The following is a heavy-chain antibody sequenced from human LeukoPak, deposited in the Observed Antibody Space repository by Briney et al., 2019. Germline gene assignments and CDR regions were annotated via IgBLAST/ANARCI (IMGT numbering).Heavy chain of an antibody. CDR3: ARGGVVMDV. V-gene: IGHV4-59*01. Sequence: SETPSLTCTVSGDSISSYYWSWIRQPPGKGLEWIGYIYYSGSTNYNPSLKSRVTISVDTSKNQFSLNLSSVTAADTAVYYCARGGVVMDVWGKGTTVTVSS. J-gene: IGHJ6*03. CDR2: IYYSGST. D-gene: IGHD3-16*01. CDR1: GDSISSYY.